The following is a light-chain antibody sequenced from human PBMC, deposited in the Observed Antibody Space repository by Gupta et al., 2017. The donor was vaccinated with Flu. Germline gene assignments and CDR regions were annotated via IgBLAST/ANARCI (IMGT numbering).Light chain of an antibody. CDR3: TSYAGTKRVL. Sequence: QPALTQPPSASGSPGQSVTISCAGTRSDVGSYNYVSWYQQRPGNAPQLIIYEVTKRPSGTPHRFSGSKSGNTASLTVSGLQPEDEADYYCTSYAGTKRVLFGGGTKLTVL. J-gene: IGLJ2*01. CDR2: EVT. CDR1: RSDVGSYNY. V-gene: IGLV2-8*01.